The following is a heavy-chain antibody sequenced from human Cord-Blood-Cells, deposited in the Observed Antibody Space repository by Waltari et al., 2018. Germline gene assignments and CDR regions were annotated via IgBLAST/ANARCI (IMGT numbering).Heavy chain of an antibody. V-gene: IGHV4-34*01. CDR2: INHSGST. CDR3: ARGGNVDTAMVY. D-gene: IGHD5-18*01. Sequence: QVQLQQWGAGLLKPSETLSLTCAVYGGSFSGYYWSWIRQPPGKGLEWIGEINHSGSTNYNPSLKSRVTISVDTAKNQFSLKLSSVTAADTAVYYCARGGNVDTAMVYWGQGTLVTVSS. J-gene: IGHJ4*02. CDR1: GGSFSGYY.